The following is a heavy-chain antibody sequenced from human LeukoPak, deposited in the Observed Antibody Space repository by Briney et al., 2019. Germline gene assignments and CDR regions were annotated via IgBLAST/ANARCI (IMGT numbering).Heavy chain of an antibody. Sequence: SQTLSLTWAVSGGSISSGGYSWSWIRQRPGKGLELIGYIYHSGSTYYNPSLKSRVTISVDRSKNQFSLKLSSVTAADTAVYYCARDRIVDIVATRYYYGMDVWGKGTTVTVSS. CDR2: IYHSGST. V-gene: IGHV4-30-2*01. J-gene: IGHJ6*04. CDR1: GGSISSGGYS. CDR3: ARDRIVDIVATRYYYGMDV. D-gene: IGHD5-12*01.